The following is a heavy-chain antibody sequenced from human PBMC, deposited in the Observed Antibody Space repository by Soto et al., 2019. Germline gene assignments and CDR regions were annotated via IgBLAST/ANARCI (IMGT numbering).Heavy chain of an antibody. J-gene: IGHJ6*02. CDR3: ARDGHKQWLDYYYYYGMDV. CDR1: GGTFSSYA. D-gene: IGHD6-19*01. Sequence: QVQLVQSGAEVKKPGSSVKVSCKASGGTFSSYAISWVRQAPGQGLEWMGGIIPIFGTANYAQKFQGRVKITADESTSTAYMELSSLRSEDKAVYYCARDGHKQWLDYYYYYGMDVWGQGTTVNVSS. V-gene: IGHV1-69*01. CDR2: IIPIFGTA.